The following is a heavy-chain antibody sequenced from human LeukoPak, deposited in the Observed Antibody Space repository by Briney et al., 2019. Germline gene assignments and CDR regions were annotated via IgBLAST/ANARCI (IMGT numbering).Heavy chain of an antibody. Sequence: SETLSLTCTVSGGSISRYYWSWIRQPPGKGLEWIGYLSSSGSTNYNPSLTSRVTMSADASQNQFSLNLSSVTAADTAVYYCASGRQYSGRYTGWFDPWGQGVLVTVS. CDR2: LSSSGST. CDR3: ASGRQYSGRYTGWFDP. V-gene: IGHV4-59*01. D-gene: IGHD6-19*01. CDR1: GGSISRYY. J-gene: IGHJ5*02.